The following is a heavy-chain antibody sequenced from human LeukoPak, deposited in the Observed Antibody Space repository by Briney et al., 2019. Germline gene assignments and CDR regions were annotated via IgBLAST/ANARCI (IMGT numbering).Heavy chain of an antibody. CDR1: GGSISNYY. J-gene: IGHJ3*02. V-gene: IGHV4-4*07. CDR3: AREERGSSYGWAFDI. Sequence: SETLSLTCTVSGGSISNYYWSWIRQPAGKGLEWIGRIYTSGNSNYNPSLKSRVTISVDASKNQFSLKLSSVTAADTALYYCAREERGSSYGWAFDIWGQGTMFTVSS. D-gene: IGHD5-18*01. CDR2: IYTSGNS.